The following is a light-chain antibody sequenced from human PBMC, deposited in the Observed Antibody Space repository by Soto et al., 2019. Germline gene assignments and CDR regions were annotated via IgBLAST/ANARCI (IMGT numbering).Light chain of an antibody. Sequence: QSALTQPASVSGSPGQSITISCTGTSSDVGNYNLVSCYQQHPGKAPKLMIYDVSKRPSVVSNRFSGSKSGNTASLTISGLQADDDADYYCCSYAGESYVVGTGTKLTVL. CDR1: SSDVGNYNL. V-gene: IGLV2-23*02. CDR2: DVS. CDR3: CSYAGESYV. J-gene: IGLJ1*01.